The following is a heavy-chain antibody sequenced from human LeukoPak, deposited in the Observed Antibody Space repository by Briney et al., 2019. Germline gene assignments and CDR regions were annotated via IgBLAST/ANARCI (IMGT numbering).Heavy chain of an antibody. Sequence: GGSLRLSCAASGFTFSSYSMNWVRQAPGKGLEWVSSISSSSSYIYYADSVEGRFTISRDNAKNSLYLQMNSLRAEDMAVYYCARGRQLAGPAPWGQGALVTVTS. CDR1: GFTFSSYS. D-gene: IGHD6-6*01. V-gene: IGHV3-21*01. J-gene: IGHJ5*02. CDR3: ARGRQLAGPAP. CDR2: ISSSSSYI.